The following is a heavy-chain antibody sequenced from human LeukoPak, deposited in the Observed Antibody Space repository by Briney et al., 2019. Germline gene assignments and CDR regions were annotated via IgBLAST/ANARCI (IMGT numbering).Heavy chain of an antibody. V-gene: IGHV1-8*03. J-gene: IGHJ4*02. Sequence: GASAKVSCKASGYTFTSYDINWVRQATGQGLEWMGWMNPNSGNTGYAQKFQGRVTITRNTSISTAYMELGSLRSEDTAVYYCARAPRYCTNGVCSMIDYWGQGTLVTVSS. CDR2: MNPNSGNT. CDR1: GYTFTSYD. D-gene: IGHD2-8*01. CDR3: ARAPRYCTNGVCSMIDY.